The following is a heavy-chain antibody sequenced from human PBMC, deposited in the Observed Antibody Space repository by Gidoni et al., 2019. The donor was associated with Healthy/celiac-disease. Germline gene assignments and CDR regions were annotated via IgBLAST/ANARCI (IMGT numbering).Heavy chain of an antibody. CDR2: ISYDGSNK. CDR3: ARDLTSPPWELLYYFDY. D-gene: IGHD1-26*01. CDR1: GFTFSDYA. J-gene: IGHJ4*02. Sequence: QVQLVESGGGVVQPGRSLRLSCSASGFTFSDYAMHWVRQAPGKGLEWVAVISYDGSNKYYADSVKGRFTISRDNSKNTLYLQMNSLRAEDTAVYYCARDLTSPPWELLYYFDYWGQGTLVTVSS. V-gene: IGHV3-30-3*01.